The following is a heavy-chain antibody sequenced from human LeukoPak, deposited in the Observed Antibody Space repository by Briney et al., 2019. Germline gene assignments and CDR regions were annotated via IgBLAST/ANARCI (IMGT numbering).Heavy chain of an antibody. Sequence: GGSLRLSCAASGFTFSDYYMSWIRQAPGKGLEWVSYISSSGSTIYYADSVKGRFTVSRDNAKNSLYLQMNSLRAEDTAVYYCARDAGSSWTDFDYWGQGTLATVSS. CDR3: ARDAGSSWTDFDY. D-gene: IGHD6-13*01. CDR1: GFTFSDYY. CDR2: ISSSGSTI. V-gene: IGHV3-11*01. J-gene: IGHJ4*02.